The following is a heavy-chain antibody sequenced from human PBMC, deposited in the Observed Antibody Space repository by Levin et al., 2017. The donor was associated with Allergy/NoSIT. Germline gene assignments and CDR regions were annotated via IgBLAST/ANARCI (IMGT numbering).Heavy chain of an antibody. D-gene: IGHD1-7*01. V-gene: IGHV4-59*01. CDR3: ARDGRGGTTGRYYMDV. Sequence: SETLSLTCTVSGGSISSYYWSWLRQPPGKGLEWIGYIYYTGSTNYNPSLKSRVTISLDTSKNQFSLKLSSVTAADTAVYYCARDGRGGTTGRYYMDVWGKGTTVTVSS. J-gene: IGHJ6*03. CDR1: GGSISSYY. CDR2: IYYTGST.